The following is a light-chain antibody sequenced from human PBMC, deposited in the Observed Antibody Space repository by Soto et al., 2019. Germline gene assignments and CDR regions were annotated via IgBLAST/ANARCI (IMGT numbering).Light chain of an antibody. J-gene: IGLJ3*02. V-gene: IGLV1-40*01. CDR3: QSYDSSLSALL. CDR1: SSNIGAGYD. Sequence: QSVLTQPPSVSGAPGQRVTISCTGSSSNIGAGYDVHWYQQLPGMAPKLLIYGSNNRPLGVPDRFSGSKSGPSGSLAISGLLAGDEADYYCQSYDSSLSALLFGGGTKLTVL. CDR2: GSN.